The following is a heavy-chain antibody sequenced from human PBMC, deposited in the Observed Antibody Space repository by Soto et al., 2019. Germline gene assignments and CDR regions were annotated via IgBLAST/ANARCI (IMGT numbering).Heavy chain of an antibody. CDR3: ARDQLEGNWFDP. Sequence: QLQLQESGSGLVRPSQTLSLTCAVSGGSISSGGYSWNWLRQPPGKGREWIGYIYHSGSTLYNPYPKSRNPIPVEKSKNQYSLKLSSVTAADTAVYYCARDQLEGNWFDPWGQGTLVTVSS. V-gene: IGHV4-30-2*01. CDR1: GGSISSGGYS. CDR2: IYHSGST. D-gene: IGHD1-1*01. J-gene: IGHJ5*02.